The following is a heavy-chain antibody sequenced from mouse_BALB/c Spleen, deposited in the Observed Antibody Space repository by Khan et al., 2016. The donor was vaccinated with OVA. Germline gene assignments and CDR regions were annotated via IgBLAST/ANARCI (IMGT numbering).Heavy chain of an antibody. Sequence: EVQGVESGGGLVKPGGSLKLSCAASGFTFSSYAMSWVRQTPEKRLEWVATISSGGSYTYYPDSVKGRFTISRDNAKNTLYLQMSSLRSEDTAMYYGARHETMITTTTRRVYAMDYWGQGTSVTVSS. D-gene: IGHD2-4*01. CDR3: ARHETMITTTTRRVYAMDY. CDR1: GFTFSSYA. CDR2: ISSGGSYT. J-gene: IGHJ4*01. V-gene: IGHV5-9-3*01.